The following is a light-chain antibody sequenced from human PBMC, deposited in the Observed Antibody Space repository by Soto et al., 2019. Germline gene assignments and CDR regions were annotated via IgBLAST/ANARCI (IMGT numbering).Light chain of an antibody. Sequence: EIELTQSPRTVSLSPGERPTLSCRASQSVSSNYLAWYQQKPGQAPRLLIFGASSRATGIPDRFSGSGSGTEFTLTISSLRSEDSAIYYCQQYFEWPPMTFGQGTKVDIK. J-gene: IGKJ1*01. CDR2: GAS. V-gene: IGKV3D-15*01. CDR3: QQYFEWPPMT. CDR1: QSVSSN.